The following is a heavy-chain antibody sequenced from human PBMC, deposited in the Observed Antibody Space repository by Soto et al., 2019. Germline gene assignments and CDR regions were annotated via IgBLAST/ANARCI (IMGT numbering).Heavy chain of an antibody. CDR3: ARGRGQQLEGLKLLDFHI. Sequence: SETLSLTCAVYGGSFSGYYWSWIRQPPGKGLEWIGEINHSGSTNYNPSLKSRATISVNTSKNQFSLKLSSVTAADTAVYYCARGRGQQLEGLKLLDFHIWGQGTMVTVSS. D-gene: IGHD6-13*01. V-gene: IGHV4-34*01. CDR1: GGSFSGYY. J-gene: IGHJ3*02. CDR2: INHSGST.